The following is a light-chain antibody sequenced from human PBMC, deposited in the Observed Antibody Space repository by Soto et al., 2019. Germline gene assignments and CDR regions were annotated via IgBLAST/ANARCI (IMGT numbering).Light chain of an antibody. Sequence: SVLTQPPSVSGAPGQRVTISCTGRSSNIGAGYDVHWYQQLPGTAPKLLIYGNSNRPSGVPDRFSGSKSGTSASLAITGLQAEDEADYYCQSYDSSLSVLYVFGTGTKLTVL. CDR2: GNS. CDR1: SSNIGAGYD. CDR3: QSYDSSLSVLYV. J-gene: IGLJ1*01. V-gene: IGLV1-40*01.